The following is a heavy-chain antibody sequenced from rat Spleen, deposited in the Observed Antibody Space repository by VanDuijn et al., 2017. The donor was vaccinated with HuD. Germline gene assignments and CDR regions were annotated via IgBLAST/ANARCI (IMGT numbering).Heavy chain of an antibody. CDR1: GFTFSDYA. J-gene: IGHJ2*01. CDR2: ISTSGDYT. CDR3: TRDGRVSAHFDY. D-gene: IGHD1-4*01. Sequence: EVQLVESGGGLVQPGRSLKLSCAASGFTFSDYAMAWVRQAPTKGLEWVATISTSGDYTYYRDSVKGRFTISRDNAKSTLYLQMNSLRSEDTATYYCTRDGRVSAHFDYWGQGVMVTVSS. V-gene: IGHV5S23*01.